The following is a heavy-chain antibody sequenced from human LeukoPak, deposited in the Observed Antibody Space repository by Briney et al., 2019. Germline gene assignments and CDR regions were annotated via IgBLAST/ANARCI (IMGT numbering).Heavy chain of an antibody. V-gene: IGHV4-39*01. CDR1: GDSISSSSYY. CDR2: IYYSGST. D-gene: IGHD5-12*01. J-gene: IGHJ4*02. Sequence: PSETLSLTCTVSGDSISSSSYYWGWIRQPPGKGLEWIGSIYYSGSTYYNPSLKSRVTISVDTSKNQFSLKLTSVTAADTAVYYCARHPRGYDSNGDFDYWGQGTLVTVSS. CDR3: ARHPRGYDSNGDFDY.